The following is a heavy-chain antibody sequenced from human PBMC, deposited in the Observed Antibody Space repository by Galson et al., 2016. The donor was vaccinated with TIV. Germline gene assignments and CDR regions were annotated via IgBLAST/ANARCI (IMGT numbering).Heavy chain of an antibody. CDR1: GFTFSIYA. CDR2: ISANGGST. D-gene: IGHD3-16*01. Sequence: LRLSCAASGFTFSIYAMSWVRQAPGKGLEWVSIISANGGSTHYADSVKGRFTISRDNSKNTLYLQMKSLRVEDTAIYYCTKDRVWLRFGELLSDFDNWGQGNLVTVSS. CDR3: TKDRVWLRFGELLSDFDN. J-gene: IGHJ4*02. V-gene: IGHV3-23*01.